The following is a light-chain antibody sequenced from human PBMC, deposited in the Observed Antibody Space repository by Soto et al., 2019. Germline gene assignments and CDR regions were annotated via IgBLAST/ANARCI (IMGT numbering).Light chain of an antibody. CDR3: QHYNSYPYT. Sequence: DIQMTQSPSTLSASVGDRVTITCRASQTISNWLAWYQQRPGKAPNLLIYKASSLESGVSSRFSGSGFETEFTLTISSLQPDDFATYYCQHYNSYPYTFGQGTKLEIK. J-gene: IGKJ2*01. V-gene: IGKV1-5*03. CDR2: KAS. CDR1: QTISNW.